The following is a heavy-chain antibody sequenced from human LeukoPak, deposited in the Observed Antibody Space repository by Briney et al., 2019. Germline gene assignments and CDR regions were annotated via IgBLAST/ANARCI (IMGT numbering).Heavy chain of an antibody. D-gene: IGHD3-22*01. J-gene: IGHJ4*02. CDR1: GYTFDDYG. Sequence: GGSLRLSCAASGYTFDDYGMSWVRQAPGKGLEWVSGINWNGGSTGYADSVKGRFTISRDNAKNSLYLRMNSLRAEDTALYYCARVGGAVVITYFDYWGQGTLVTVSS. V-gene: IGHV3-20*04. CDR3: ARVGGAVVITYFDY. CDR2: INWNGGST.